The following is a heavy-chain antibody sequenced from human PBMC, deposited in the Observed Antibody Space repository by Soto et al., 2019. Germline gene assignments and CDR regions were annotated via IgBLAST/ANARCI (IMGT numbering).Heavy chain of an antibody. CDR3: ARDLGYCSSTNCYPWFDP. CDR1: GGSISSYY. J-gene: IGHJ5*02. Sequence: PSETLSLTCTVSGGSISSYYWSWIRQPPGKGLEWIGYIYYSGSTNYNPSLKSRVTISVDTSKNQFSLKLSSVTAADTAVYYCARDLGYCSSTNCYPWFDPWGQGTLVTVS. CDR2: IYYSGST. D-gene: IGHD2-2*01. V-gene: IGHV4-59*01.